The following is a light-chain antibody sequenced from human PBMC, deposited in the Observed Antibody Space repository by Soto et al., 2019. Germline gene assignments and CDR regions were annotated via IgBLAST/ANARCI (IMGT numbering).Light chain of an antibody. CDR1: SSDVGANNDY. V-gene: IGLV2-14*01. Sequence: QSAPTQPPSASGSPGQSVTISCTGTSSDVGANNDYVSWYQQHPGKAPKLMIYEVSNRPSGVSNRFSGSKSGNTASLTISGLQAEDEADYYCSSYTSSSTPYVFGTGTKLTVL. J-gene: IGLJ1*01. CDR2: EVS. CDR3: SSYTSSSTPYV.